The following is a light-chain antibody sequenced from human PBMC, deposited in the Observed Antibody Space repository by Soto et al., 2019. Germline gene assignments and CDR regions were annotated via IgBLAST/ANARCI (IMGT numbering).Light chain of an antibody. V-gene: IGKV1-12*01. J-gene: IGKJ2*01. CDR2: HAS. CDR1: QDIGDW. Sequence: IQMTQSPSTVSASVGDAINISCRAAQDIGDWLAWYQQRPGEAPKLLIFHASTLHSGVPSRFSGTRSRTSFTLTVSGLQPEDFATYYCQQGKSFPYTFGQGTRLET. CDR3: QQGKSFPYT.